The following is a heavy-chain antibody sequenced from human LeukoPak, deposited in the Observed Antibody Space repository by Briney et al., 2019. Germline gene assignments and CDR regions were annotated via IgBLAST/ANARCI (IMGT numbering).Heavy chain of an antibody. J-gene: IGHJ4*02. CDR3: VKPIVLAVYALDY. Sequence: GGSLRLSCVASGFTFSDYAMSWVRQAPGKGLEWVSAISGSTVTTYYADSVKGRFTISRDNSKNILYLQVNSLRAEDTAVYYCVKPIVLAVYALDYWGQGTLVTVSS. D-gene: IGHD2-8*02. CDR2: ISGSTVTT. CDR1: GFTFSDYA. V-gene: IGHV3-23*01.